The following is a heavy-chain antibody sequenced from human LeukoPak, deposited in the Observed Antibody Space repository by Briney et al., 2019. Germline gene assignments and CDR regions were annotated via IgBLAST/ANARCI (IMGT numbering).Heavy chain of an antibody. Sequence: ASVKVSCKASGYTFTSYGISWVRQAPGQGLEWMGWISAYNGNTNYAQKLQGRVAMTTDTSTSTAYMELRSLRSDDTAVYYCARGGCSSTSCYTGYDYWGQGTLVTVSS. CDR1: GYTFTSYG. V-gene: IGHV1-18*01. D-gene: IGHD2-2*02. CDR2: ISAYNGNT. J-gene: IGHJ4*02. CDR3: ARGGCSSTSCYTGYDY.